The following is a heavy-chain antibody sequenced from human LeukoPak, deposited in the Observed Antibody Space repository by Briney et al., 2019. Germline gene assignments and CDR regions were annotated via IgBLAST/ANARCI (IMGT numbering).Heavy chain of an antibody. D-gene: IGHD5-18*01. Sequence: GGSLRLSCAASGFTFSSYGMHWVRQAPGKGLEWVAVIWYDGSNKYYADSVKGRFTISRDNSKNTLYLQMNSLRAEDTAVYYCARRYSYGYGIDYWGQGTLVTVSS. J-gene: IGHJ4*02. V-gene: IGHV3-33*01. CDR2: IWYDGSNK. CDR3: ARRYSYGYGIDY. CDR1: GFTFSSYG.